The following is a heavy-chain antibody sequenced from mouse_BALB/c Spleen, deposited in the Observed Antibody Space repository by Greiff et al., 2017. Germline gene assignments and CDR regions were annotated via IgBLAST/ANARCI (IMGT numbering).Heavy chain of an antibody. CDR2: IWGDGST. J-gene: IGHJ4*01. D-gene: IGHD2-4*01. Sequence: VKLMESGPGLVAPSQSLSITCTVSGFSLTGYGVNWVRQPPGKGLEWLGMIWGDGSTDYNSALKSRLSISKDNSKSQVFLKMNSLQTDDTARYYCARDMITNYYAMDYWGQGTSVTVSS. V-gene: IGHV2-6-7*01. CDR1: GFSLTGYG. CDR3: ARDMITNYYAMDY.